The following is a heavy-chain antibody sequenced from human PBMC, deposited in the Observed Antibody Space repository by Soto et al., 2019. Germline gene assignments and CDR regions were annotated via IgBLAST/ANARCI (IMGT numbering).Heavy chain of an antibody. D-gene: IGHD2-2*01. V-gene: IGHV2-5*01. CDR2: IYWNDDK. Sequence: SGPTLVNPTQTLTLTCTFSGFSLSTSGVGVGWIRQPPGKALEWLALIYWNDDKRYSPSLKSRLTITKDTSKNQVVLTMTNMDPVDTATYYCSHQTPGSCSSTSCLGAFDIWGQGTLVTVSS. CDR1: GFSLSTSGVG. CDR3: SHQTPGSCSSTSCLGAFDI. J-gene: IGHJ3*02.